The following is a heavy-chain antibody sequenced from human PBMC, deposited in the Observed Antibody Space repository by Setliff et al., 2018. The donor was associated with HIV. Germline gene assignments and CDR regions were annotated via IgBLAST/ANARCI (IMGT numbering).Heavy chain of an antibody. CDR2: IYPSGSP. CDR3: ARDSFLSAAAGTLPLDN. J-gene: IGHJ4*02. D-gene: IGHD6-13*01. V-gene: IGHV4-4*07. CDR1: GASISSHY. Sequence: PSETLSLTCTFSGASISSHYWSWIRQPAGKGLEWIGRIYPSGSPNYNPSLKSRLTMSVDTSKNQISLEPSSVTAADTAVYYCARDSFLSAAAGTLPLDNWGQGTLVTVSS.